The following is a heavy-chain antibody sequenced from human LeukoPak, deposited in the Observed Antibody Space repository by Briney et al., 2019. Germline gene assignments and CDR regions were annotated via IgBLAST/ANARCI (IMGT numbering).Heavy chain of an antibody. Sequence: GGSLRLSCAASGFTFSSYGMHWVRQAPGKGLEWVAVISYDGSNKYYADSVKGRFTISRDNSKNTLYLQMNSLRAEDTAVYYCAKDLAYSSYYFDYCGQGTLVTVSS. CDR3: AKDLAYSSYYFDY. J-gene: IGHJ4*02. CDR1: GFTFSSYG. D-gene: IGHD6-19*01. V-gene: IGHV3-30*18. CDR2: ISYDGSNK.